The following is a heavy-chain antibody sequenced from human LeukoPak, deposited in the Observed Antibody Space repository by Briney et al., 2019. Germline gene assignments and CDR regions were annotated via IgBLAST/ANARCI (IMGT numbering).Heavy chain of an antibody. D-gene: IGHD3-22*01. Sequence: SETLSLTCAVYGGSFSGYYWSWIRQPPGKGLEWIGEINHSGSTNYNPSLKSRVTISVDTSKNQFSLKLSSVTAADTAVYYCARGIYSSGYYSIFEHWGQGTLVTVSS. V-gene: IGHV4-34*01. CDR3: ARGIYSSGYYSIFEH. J-gene: IGHJ1*01. CDR1: GGSFSGYY. CDR2: INHSGST.